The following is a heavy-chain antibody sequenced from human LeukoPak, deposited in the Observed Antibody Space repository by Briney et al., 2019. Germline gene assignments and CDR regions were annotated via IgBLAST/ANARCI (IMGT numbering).Heavy chain of an antibody. CDR1: GGSLSDYY. CDR2: INHSGST. V-gene: IGHV4-34*01. CDR3: ARGAPVDYYDRSGYYGNFDY. J-gene: IGHJ4*02. Sequence: PSETLSLTCAVYGGSLSDYYWSWIRQPPGKGLEWIGEINHSGSTNYNPSLKSRVTISVDTSKNQFSLKLSSVTAADTAVYYCARGAPVDYYDRSGYYGNFDYWGQGTLVTVSS. D-gene: IGHD3-22*01.